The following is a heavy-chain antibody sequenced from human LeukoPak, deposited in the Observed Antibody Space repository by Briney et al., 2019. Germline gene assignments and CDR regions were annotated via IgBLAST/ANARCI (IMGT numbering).Heavy chain of an antibody. J-gene: IGHJ4*02. CDR2: ISSSGSTI. Sequence: GGSLRLSCAASGFTFSDYYMSWLRQAPGKGLEWVSYISSSGSTIYYADSVKGRFTISRDNAKNSLYLQMNSLRAEDTAVYYCAVHYYDSSGYNPRIDYWGQGTLVTVSS. CDR3: AVHYYDSSGYNPRIDY. D-gene: IGHD3-22*01. CDR1: GFTFSDYY. V-gene: IGHV3-11*01.